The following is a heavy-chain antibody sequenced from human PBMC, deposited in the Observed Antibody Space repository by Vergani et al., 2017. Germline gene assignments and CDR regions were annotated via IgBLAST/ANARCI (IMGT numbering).Heavy chain of an antibody. V-gene: IGHV3-13*01. CDR1: GFTFSSYD. CDR3: ARGRRRGTIVVVPAAIEVEYDH. Sequence: VQLVQSGAEVKKPGASVKVSCKASGFTFSSYDMHWVRQATGKGLEWVSAIGTAGDTYYPGSVKGRFTISRENAKNSLYLQMNSLRAGDTAVYYCARGRRRGTIVVVPAAIEVEYDHWGQGTLVTVSS. CDR2: IGTAGDT. J-gene: IGHJ5*02. D-gene: IGHD2-2*01.